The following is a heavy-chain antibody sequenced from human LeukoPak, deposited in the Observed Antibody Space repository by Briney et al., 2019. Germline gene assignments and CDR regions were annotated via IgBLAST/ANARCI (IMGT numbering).Heavy chain of an antibody. Sequence: SETLSLTCAVYGGSFSGYYWSWIRQPPGEGLEWIGEINHSGSTNYNPSLKSRVTISVDTSKNQFSLKLSSVTAADTAVYYCARGALFDYWGQGTLVTVSS. CDR2: INHSGST. J-gene: IGHJ4*02. CDR1: GGSFSGYY. V-gene: IGHV4-34*01. CDR3: ARGALFDY.